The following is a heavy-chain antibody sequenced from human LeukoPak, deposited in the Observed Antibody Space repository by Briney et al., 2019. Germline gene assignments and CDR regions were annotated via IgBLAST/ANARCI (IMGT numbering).Heavy chain of an antibody. D-gene: IGHD2-21*02. Sequence: PSETLSLTCTVSGGSISSSSYYWGWTRQPPGKGLEWIGSIYYSGSTYYNPSLKSRVTISVDTSKNQFSLKLSSVTAADTAVYYCARRIATVISSFDYWGQGTLVTVSS. V-gene: IGHV4-39*01. CDR2: IYYSGST. J-gene: IGHJ4*02. CDR3: ARRIATVISSFDY. CDR1: GGSISSSSYY.